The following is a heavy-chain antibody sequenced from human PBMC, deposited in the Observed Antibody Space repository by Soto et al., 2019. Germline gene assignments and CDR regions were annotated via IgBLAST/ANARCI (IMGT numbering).Heavy chain of an antibody. D-gene: IGHD5-12*01. V-gene: IGHV4-39*01. CDR2: IYYSGST. CDR1: GGSISSSSYY. J-gene: IGHJ4*02. CDR3: ARLRGYSGYKSDY. Sequence: ETLSLTCTVSGGSISSSSYYWGWIRQPPGKGLEWIGSIYYSGSTYYNPSLKSRVTISVDTSKNQFSLKLSSVTAADTAVYYCARLRGYSGYKSDYWGQGTLVTVSS.